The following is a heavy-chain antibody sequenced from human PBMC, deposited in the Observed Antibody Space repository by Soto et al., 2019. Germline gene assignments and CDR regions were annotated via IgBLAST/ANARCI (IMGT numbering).Heavy chain of an antibody. CDR1: DFDFSYYD. D-gene: IGHD6-13*01. V-gene: IGHV3-30-3*01. J-gene: IGHJ3*02. CDR2: ISYDGINK. Sequence: SLILSCGASDFDFSYYDMHWVRQASGKGLEWVSFISYDGINKYYAAYVKGRFTISRDNSKNKLYLQMNSLRAEDTAVYYCARDPGYSSSWGSAFYICGQGIMLTV. CDR3: ARDPGYSSSWGSAFYI.